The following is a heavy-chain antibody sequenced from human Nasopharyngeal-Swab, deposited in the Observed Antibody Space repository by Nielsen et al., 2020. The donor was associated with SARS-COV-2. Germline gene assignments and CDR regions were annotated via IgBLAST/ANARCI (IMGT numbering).Heavy chain of an antibody. CDR1: GYSFTSYW. CDR2: IYPGDSDT. Sequence: GESLKISCKGSGYSFTSYWIGWVRQMPGKGLEWMGIIYPGDSDTRYSPSFQGQVTISADKSISTAYLQWSSLKASDTAMYYCARHGGWLQITYYYYGMDVWGQGPTVTVSS. J-gene: IGHJ6*02. V-gene: IGHV5-51*01. D-gene: IGHD5-24*01. CDR3: ARHGGWLQITYYYYGMDV.